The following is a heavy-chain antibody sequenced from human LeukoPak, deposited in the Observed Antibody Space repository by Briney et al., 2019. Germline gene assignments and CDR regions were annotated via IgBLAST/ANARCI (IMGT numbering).Heavy chain of an antibody. V-gene: IGHV3-30-3*01. D-gene: IGHD2-15*01. J-gene: IGHJ4*02. CDR2: ISYDGSNK. CDR1: GFTFSSYA. Sequence: GRSLRLSCAASGFTFSSYAMHWVRQAPGKGLEWVAVISYDGSNKYYADSVKGRFTISRDNSKNTLYLQMNSLRAEDTAVYCCARERSYCSGGSCYENDYWGQGTLVTVSS. CDR3: ARERSYCSGGSCYENDY.